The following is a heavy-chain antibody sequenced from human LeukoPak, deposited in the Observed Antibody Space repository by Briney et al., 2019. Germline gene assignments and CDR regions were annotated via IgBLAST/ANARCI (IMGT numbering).Heavy chain of an antibody. D-gene: IGHD2-8*01. CDR2: ILYHSCNK. J-gene: IGHJ4*02. CDR1: GFTFSSYA. Sequence: AGSLRLSCAASGFTFSSYAMYWGVQGPGTGLHGLTVILYHSCNKYYADSVKGRFTISRDNPKNTLYLQMNSLRAEDTAVYYCARDTQGYCTNGVCYSLYLDYWGQGTLVTVSS. V-gene: IGHV3-30*04. CDR3: ARDTQGYCTNGVCYSLYLDY.